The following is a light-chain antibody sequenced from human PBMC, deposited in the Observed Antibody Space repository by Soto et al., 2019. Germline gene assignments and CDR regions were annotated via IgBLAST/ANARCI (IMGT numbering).Light chain of an antibody. CDR2: GAS. CDR3: QQYSRSPWT. CDR1: QSVSSRF. J-gene: IGKJ1*01. Sequence: EIVLTQSQGTLSLSQGDRATLSCRASQSVSSRFLAWYQQKHGQPPSLLIYGASSRATGIPDRFSGSGSGTAFTLTISRLEPEDFAVYYCQQYSRSPWTFGQGTKVDIK. V-gene: IGKV3-20*01.